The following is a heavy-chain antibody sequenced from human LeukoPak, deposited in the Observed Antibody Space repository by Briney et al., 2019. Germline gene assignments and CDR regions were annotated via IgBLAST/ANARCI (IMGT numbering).Heavy chain of an antibody. J-gene: IGHJ4*02. V-gene: IGHV3-74*01. CDR2: ISTDGYTT. CDR1: GLAFSAYK. D-gene: IGHD2-15*01. CDR3: VVGGSPGY. Sequence: GGSLRLSCAASGLAFSAYKMHWVRQAPRKGLVWVSRISTDGYTTDYADFVQGRFTASRDNTKNTWSLEMNSLRAEVTAVYYCVVGGSPGYWGQGTLVTISS.